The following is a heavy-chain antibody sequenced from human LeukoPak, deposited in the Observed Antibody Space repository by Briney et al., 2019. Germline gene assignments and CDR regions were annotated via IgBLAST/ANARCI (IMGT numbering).Heavy chain of an antibody. Sequence: PGGSLRLSCAASGFTFSSYAMNWVRQAPGKGLEWVSAISNSGGRTYYADSVKGRFTISRDNSKNTLYLQMNSLRAEDTAVFYCAKDSRAVVPSYYGMDVWGQGTTVTVSS. CDR2: ISNSGGRT. V-gene: IGHV3-23*01. CDR3: AKDSRAVVPSYYGMDV. CDR1: GFTFSSYA. J-gene: IGHJ6*02. D-gene: IGHD6-19*01.